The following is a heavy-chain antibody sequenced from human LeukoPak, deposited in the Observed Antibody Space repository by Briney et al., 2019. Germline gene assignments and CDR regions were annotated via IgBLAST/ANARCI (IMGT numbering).Heavy chain of an antibody. CDR3: AKDLVVVPAANGEYNWFDP. CDR1: GYTFTSYD. V-gene: IGHV1-8*01. D-gene: IGHD2-2*01. CDR2: MNPNSGNT. J-gene: IGHJ5*02. Sequence: ASVKVSCKASGYTFTSYDINWVRQATGQGLEWMGWMNPNSGNTGYAQKFQGRVTMTRNTSISTAYMELSSLRSEDTAVYYCAKDLVVVPAANGEYNWFDPWGQGTLVTVSS.